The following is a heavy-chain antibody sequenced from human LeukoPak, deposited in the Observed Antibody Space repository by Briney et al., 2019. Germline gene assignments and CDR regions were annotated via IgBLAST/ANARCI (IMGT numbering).Heavy chain of an antibody. V-gene: IGHV3-21*01. CDR3: ARERDSSGWYPWGEFDY. D-gene: IGHD6-19*01. CDR1: GFTFSSYS. CDR2: ISSSSSYI. J-gene: IGHJ4*02. Sequence: GGSLRLSCAASGFTFSSYSMNWVRQAPGKGLEWVSSISSSSSYIYYADSVKGRFTISRDNAKNSLYLQMNSLRAEDTAVYYCARERDSSGWYPWGEFDYWGQGTLVTVSS.